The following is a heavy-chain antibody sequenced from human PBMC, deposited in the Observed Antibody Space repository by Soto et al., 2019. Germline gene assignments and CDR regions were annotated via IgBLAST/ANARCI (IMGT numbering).Heavy chain of an antibody. Sequence: PSETLSLTCTVSGDSMSSSSYYWGWIRQPPGKGLECIGSISYSGTTYYNPSLKSRVTMSVDTSKNQFSLRLSSVTAADTAVYYCARRSGTYHFDYWGQGALVTVSS. D-gene: IGHD1-26*01. V-gene: IGHV4-39*01. J-gene: IGHJ4*02. CDR1: GDSMSSSSYY. CDR2: ISYSGTT. CDR3: ARRSGTYHFDY.